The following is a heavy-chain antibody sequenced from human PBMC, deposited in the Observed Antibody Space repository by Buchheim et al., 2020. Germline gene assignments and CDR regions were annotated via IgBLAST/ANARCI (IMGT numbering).Heavy chain of an antibody. V-gene: IGHV3-48*03. Sequence: EVQLVESGGGLVQPGGSLRLSCAASGFTFNSYDMNWVRQAPGKGLEWVSYISSSASTTYYADSVKGRVTISRDHAQNPLLLQMNSLRVEDTAVYYCARDPYRADFWSGYNYHSHDYWGQGTL. CDR1: GFTFNSYD. D-gene: IGHD3-3*01. CDR2: ISSSASTT. CDR3: ARDPYRADFWSGYNYHSHDY. J-gene: IGHJ4*02.